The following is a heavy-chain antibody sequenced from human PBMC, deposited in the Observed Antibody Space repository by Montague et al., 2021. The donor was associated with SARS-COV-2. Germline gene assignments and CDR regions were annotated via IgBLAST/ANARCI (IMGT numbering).Heavy chain of an antibody. Sequence: SLRLSCAASGFTFSSYAMHWVRQAPGKGLEWVAVISYDVSNKYYSDSCNDPFTISRDNSKNTLYLQMNSLRAEDTAVYYCARAAQKQYVLLWFGELLHDAFYIWGQGTMVTVSS. CDR3: ARAAQKQYVLLWFGELLHDAFYI. CDR1: GFTFSSYA. J-gene: IGHJ3*02. CDR2: ISYDVSNK. V-gene: IGHV3-30-3*01. D-gene: IGHD3-10*01.